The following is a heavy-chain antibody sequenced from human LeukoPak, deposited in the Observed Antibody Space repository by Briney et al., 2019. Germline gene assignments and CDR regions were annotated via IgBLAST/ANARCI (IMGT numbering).Heavy chain of an antibody. J-gene: IGHJ4*02. V-gene: IGHV3-23*01. CDR3: AKDPPKLLWFGELNFDY. CDR2: FSGSGGST. CDR1: GFPFSSHA. D-gene: IGHD3-10*01. Sequence: GGSLRLSCAASGFPFSSHAMSWVRQPPGNGLEWLSAFSGSGGSTYYADSVKGRFTISRDNSKNTLYLQMNSLRAEDTAVYYCAKDPPKLLWFGELNFDYWGQGTLVTVSS.